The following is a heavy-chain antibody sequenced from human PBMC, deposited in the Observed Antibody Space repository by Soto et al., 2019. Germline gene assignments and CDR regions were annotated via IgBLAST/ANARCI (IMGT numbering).Heavy chain of an antibody. D-gene: IGHD2-15*01. CDR1: GFISDYYA. CDR3: ARDIAAHYYYYAMDV. J-gene: IGHJ6*04. V-gene: IGHV3-9*02. CDR2: ISWNSGTI. Sequence: GGSLRLSCAASGFISDYYAMHWVRQAPGKGLEWVSGISWNSGTIGYSDSVKGRVTISRDNAKNSLYLQMNSLRPEDTALYYCARDIAAHYYYYAMDVWGKGTTVTVS.